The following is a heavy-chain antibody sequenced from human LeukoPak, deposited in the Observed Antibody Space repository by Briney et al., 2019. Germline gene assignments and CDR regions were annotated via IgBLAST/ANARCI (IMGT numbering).Heavy chain of an antibody. Sequence: PGGSLRLSCAASGFTFSSYAMSWVRQAPGKGLEWVAFIRYDGSNKYYADSVKGRFTISRDNSKNTLYLQMNSLRAEDTAVYYCAKSGDQLRYFDYWGQGTLVTVSS. J-gene: IGHJ4*02. D-gene: IGHD2-2*01. CDR1: GFTFSSYA. V-gene: IGHV3-30*02. CDR2: IRYDGSNK. CDR3: AKSGDQLRYFDY.